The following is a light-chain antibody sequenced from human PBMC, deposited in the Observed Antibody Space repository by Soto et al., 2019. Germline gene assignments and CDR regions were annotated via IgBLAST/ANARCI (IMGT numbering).Light chain of an antibody. CDR2: DAS. Sequence: EIVLTQSPATLSLSPGERATLSCRASQSVSSYLAWYQQKPGQAPRLLIYDASNRATGIPARFSGSGSGTDFTLTISSLEPEDFAVYFCQQRTNFGPGTKVAIK. V-gene: IGKV3-11*01. CDR3: QQRTN. CDR1: QSVSSY. J-gene: IGKJ3*01.